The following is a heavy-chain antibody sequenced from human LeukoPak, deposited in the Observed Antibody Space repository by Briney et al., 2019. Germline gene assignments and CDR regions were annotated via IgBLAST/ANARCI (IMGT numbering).Heavy chain of an antibody. CDR3: ARGGYSYGYWSYYFDY. CDR1: GGSISSYY. CDR2: IYYSGST. Sequence: SETLSLTCTVSGGSISSYYLSWIRQPPGKGLEWIGYIYYSGSTNYNPSLKSRVTISVDTSKNQFSLKLSSVTAADTAVYYCARGGYSYGYWSYYFDYWGQGTLVTVSS. V-gene: IGHV4-59*01. J-gene: IGHJ4*02. D-gene: IGHD5-18*01.